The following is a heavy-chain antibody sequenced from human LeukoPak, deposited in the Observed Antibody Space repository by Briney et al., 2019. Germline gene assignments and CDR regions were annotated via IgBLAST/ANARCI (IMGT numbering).Heavy chain of an antibody. V-gene: IGHV3-7*01. CDR3: ARETHYDFWSGYPDFDY. CDR2: IKGDGSEK. CDR1: GFSYRSYW. Sequence: GGSLRLSCAASGFSYRSYWMSWVRQAPGKGLEWVANIKGDGSEKDYVDSVTGRFTISRDNAKDSLFLQMNGLRVEDTAVYYCARETHYDFWSGYPDFDYWGQGTLVTVSS. J-gene: IGHJ4*02. D-gene: IGHD3-3*01.